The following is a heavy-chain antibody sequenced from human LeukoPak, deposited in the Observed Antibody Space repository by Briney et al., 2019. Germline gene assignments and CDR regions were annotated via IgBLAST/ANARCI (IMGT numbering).Heavy chain of an antibody. V-gene: IGHV3-23*01. CDR3: AKEVVPDSGRDLHY. CDR1: GFTFSTYS. CDR2: IYPSGDST. J-gene: IGHJ4*02. D-gene: IGHD6-25*01. Sequence: GGSLRLSCAASGFTFSTYSMTWVRQGPGEGLEWVSSIYPSGDSTFYADSVKGRFTISRDKSKNTLYLQMSSLRTGATAIYYCAKEVVPDSGRDLHYWPQGTLVTIPS.